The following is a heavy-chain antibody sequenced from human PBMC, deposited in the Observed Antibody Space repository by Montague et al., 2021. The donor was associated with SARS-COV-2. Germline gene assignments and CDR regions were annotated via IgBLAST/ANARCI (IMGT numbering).Heavy chain of an antibody. Sequence: SETLSLTCTVSGGSISSYYWSWIRQPPGKGLEWIGYIYYSGSTNXNPSLKSRVTVSVDTSHNQFSLKLSSVSAADTAVYYCARARGGEGIAVRTFDSWGQGTLVSVSS. D-gene: IGHD6-19*01. V-gene: IGHV4-59*12. CDR3: ARARGGEGIAVRTFDS. CDR1: GGSISSYY. J-gene: IGHJ4*02. CDR2: IYYSGST.